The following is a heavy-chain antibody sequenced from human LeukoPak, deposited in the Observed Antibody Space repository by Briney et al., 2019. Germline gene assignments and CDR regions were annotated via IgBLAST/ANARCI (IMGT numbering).Heavy chain of an antibody. CDR3: ARERYYDDANNYFELGY. CDR1: GGSFSGYY. CDR2: ICSSGKS. D-gene: IGHD3-16*01. Sequence: SETLSLTCAVYGGSFSGYYWNWFRQPAGKGLEWIGRICSSGKSFYNASLQSRVTMSVDTSKNQFSLRLSSVIAADTAVYYCARERYYDDANNYFELGYWGQGALVTVSS. V-gene: IGHV4-59*10. J-gene: IGHJ4*02.